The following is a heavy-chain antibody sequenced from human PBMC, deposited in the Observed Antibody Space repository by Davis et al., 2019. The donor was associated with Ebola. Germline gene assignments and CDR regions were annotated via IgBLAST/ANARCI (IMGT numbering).Heavy chain of an antibody. D-gene: IGHD1-7*01. J-gene: IGHJ6*03. V-gene: IGHV1-3*04. CDR3: ARGEAGTTAYYYYYMDV. CDR1: GYTFTTYA. CDR2: INTGNGNT. Sequence: ASVKVSCKASGYTFTTYAMHWVRQAPGQSLEWMGWINTGNGNTKYSQKFQGRVTITRDTSASTAYMELSSLRSEDTAVFYCARGEAGTTAYYYYYMDVWGKGTTVTVSS.